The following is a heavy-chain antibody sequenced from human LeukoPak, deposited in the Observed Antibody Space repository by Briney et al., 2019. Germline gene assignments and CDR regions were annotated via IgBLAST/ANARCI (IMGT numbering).Heavy chain of an antibody. J-gene: IGHJ4*02. V-gene: IGHV4-39*01. CDR3: ARLAYYYAFYFDY. CDR1: GGSISSSSYY. D-gene: IGHD3-10*01. CDR2: IYYSGST. Sequence: SETLSLTCTVSGGSISSSSYYWGWIRQPPGKGLEWIGSIYYSGSTYYNPSLKSRVTISVDTSKNQFSLKLSSVTAADTAVYYCARLAYYYAFYFDYWGQGTLVTVSS.